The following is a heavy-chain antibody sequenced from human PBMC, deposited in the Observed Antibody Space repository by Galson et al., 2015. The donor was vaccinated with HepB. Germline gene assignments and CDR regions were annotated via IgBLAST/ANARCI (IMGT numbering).Heavy chain of an antibody. CDR2: ISSSSSTI. V-gene: IGHV3-48*04. Sequence: SLRLSCAASGFTFSSYSMNWVRQAPGKGLEWVSYISSSSSTIYYADSVKGRFTISRDNAKNSLYLQMNSLRAEDTAVYYCATLPHSSGWNPVGYWGQGTLVTVSS. D-gene: IGHD6-19*01. CDR1: GFTFSSYS. CDR3: ATLPHSSGWNPVGY. J-gene: IGHJ4*02.